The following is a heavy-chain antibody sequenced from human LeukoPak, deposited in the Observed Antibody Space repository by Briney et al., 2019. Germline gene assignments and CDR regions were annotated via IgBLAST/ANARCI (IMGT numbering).Heavy chain of an antibody. CDR2: ISSSSSTI. J-gene: IGHJ4*02. D-gene: IGHD5-18*01. CDR1: GFTFSSYS. Sequence: PGGSLRLSCAASGFTFSSYSMNWVRQAPGKGLEWVSYISSSSSTIYYADSVKGRFTISRDNAKNSLYLQMKSLRAEDTAVYYCASFRRRGYSYGNDYWGQGTLVTVSS. CDR3: ASFRRRGYSYGNDY. V-gene: IGHV3-48*01.